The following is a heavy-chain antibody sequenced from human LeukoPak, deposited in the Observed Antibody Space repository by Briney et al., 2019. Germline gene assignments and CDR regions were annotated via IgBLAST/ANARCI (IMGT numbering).Heavy chain of an antibody. CDR3: ARRDYGDFF. D-gene: IGHD4-17*01. J-gene: IGHJ4*02. CDR1: GFTFSSYT. CDR2: ISNSGGST. V-gene: IGHV3-23*01. Sequence: GGSLRLSCAASGFTFSSYTMTWVRQAPGKGLEWVSAISNSGGSTYYADSVKGRFTIPRDNSKNTLYLQMNSLRAEDTAIYYCARRDYGDFFWGQGTLVTVSS.